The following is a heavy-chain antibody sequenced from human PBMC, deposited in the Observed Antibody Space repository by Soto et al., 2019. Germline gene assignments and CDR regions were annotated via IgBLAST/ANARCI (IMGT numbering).Heavy chain of an antibody. CDR1: GFSLSNAKMG. CDR2: IFSNDEK. Sequence: QVTLKESGPVLVKPTETLTLTCTVSGFSLSNAKMGVSWIRQPPGKALEWLAHIFSNDEKSYSTSLKTRLTLSTDTSKSQVVPSMPNVEPVDTATYYCVRFADAGFQDWLFLDYWGQGALVTVSS. J-gene: IGHJ4*02. V-gene: IGHV2-26*01. D-gene: IGHD3-9*01. CDR3: VRFADAGFQDWLFLDY.